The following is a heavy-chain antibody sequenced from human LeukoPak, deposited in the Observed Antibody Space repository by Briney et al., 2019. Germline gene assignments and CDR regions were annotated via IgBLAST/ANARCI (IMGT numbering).Heavy chain of an antibody. CDR2: ISYDGSHK. CDR3: ARGRVLVVAASNFIDY. CDR1: GFTFSTYA. Sequence: PGRSLRLSCAAPGFTFSTYAMHWVRQAPGKGLEWLAVISYDGSHKYYADSVKGRFTISRDNSKNTLYLQMNSLRAEDTAVYYCARGRVLVVAASNFIDYCGQGTLVTVSS. D-gene: IGHD2-15*01. J-gene: IGHJ4*02. V-gene: IGHV3-30*04.